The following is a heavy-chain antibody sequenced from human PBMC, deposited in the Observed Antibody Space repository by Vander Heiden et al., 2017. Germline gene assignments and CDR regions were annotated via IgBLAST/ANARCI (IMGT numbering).Heavy chain of an antibody. CDR3: AKDFCYSMEDDDYYYGMDV. V-gene: IGHV3-9*01. CDR1: GFTFDDYA. J-gene: IGHJ6*02. Sequence: EVQLVASGGGLVQPGRSLRLSCAASGFTFDDYAMHWVRQAPGKGLEWVSGISWNSGSIGYADSVKGLVTISRDNAKNSLYLQLKSLRAQETALYYWAKDFCYSMEDDDYYYGMDVWGQGTTVTVSS. D-gene: IGHD2-2*02. CDR2: ISWNSGSI.